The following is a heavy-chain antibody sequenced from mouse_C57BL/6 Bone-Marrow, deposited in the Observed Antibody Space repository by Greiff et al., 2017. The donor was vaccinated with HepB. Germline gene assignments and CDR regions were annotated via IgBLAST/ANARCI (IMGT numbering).Heavy chain of an antibody. CDR1: GFNIKDDY. CDR2: IDPENGDT. CDR3: TTSPTTVVATVDY. J-gene: IGHJ2*01. Sequence: EVQRVESGAELVRPGASVKLSCTASGFNIKDDYMHWVKQRPEQGLEWIGWIDPENGDTEYASKFQGKATITADTSSNTAYLQLSSLTSEDTAVYYCTTSPTTVVATVDYWGQGTTLTVSS. V-gene: IGHV14-4*01. D-gene: IGHD1-1*01.